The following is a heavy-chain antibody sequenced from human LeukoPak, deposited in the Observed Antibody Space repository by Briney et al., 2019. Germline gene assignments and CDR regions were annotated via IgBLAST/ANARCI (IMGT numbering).Heavy chain of an antibody. V-gene: IGHV3-23*01. CDR2: ISGGGGNT. CDR1: GFTFRSYA. Sequence: PGGSLRLSCAASGFTFRSYAINWVRQAPGKGLEWVSAISGGGGNTYYADSVKGRFTISRDNSKNTLYLQMNSLRAEDTAVYYCAKVLTSGYYFIDYWGQGTLVTVSS. J-gene: IGHJ4*02. D-gene: IGHD3-22*01. CDR3: AKVLTSGYYFIDY.